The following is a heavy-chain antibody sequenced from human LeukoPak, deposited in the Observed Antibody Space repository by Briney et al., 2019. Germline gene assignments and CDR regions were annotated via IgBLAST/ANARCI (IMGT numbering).Heavy chain of an antibody. V-gene: IGHV3-21*01. J-gene: IGHJ6*04. CDR1: GFTFTAYS. D-gene: IGHD6-19*01. Sequence: PGGSLRLSCASSGFTFTAYSMNWVRQAPGKGLEWISFISSSGHYIYYADSLKGRFTISRGNANSSLYLQISTLKAEDTAVYYCTRQWLRVMDAWGKGTTVTVSS. CDR3: TRQWLRVMDA. CDR2: ISSSGHYI.